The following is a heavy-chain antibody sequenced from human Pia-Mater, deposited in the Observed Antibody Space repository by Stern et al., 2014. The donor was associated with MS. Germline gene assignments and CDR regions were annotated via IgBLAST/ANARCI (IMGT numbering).Heavy chain of an antibody. Sequence: VHLVESGGGVVQPGRSLRLSCATSGFTFSTYAIHWVRQAPGKGLEWVAVISYDGNNQYYADSVKGRFTISRDNSKNTIYLQMNSLTDEDTAVYYCARDPLAGTGAYFDYWGQGALVTVSS. CDR3: ARDPLAGTGAYFDY. CDR2: ISYDGNNQ. J-gene: IGHJ4*02. D-gene: IGHD6-19*01. CDR1: GFTFSTYA. V-gene: IGHV3-30-3*01.